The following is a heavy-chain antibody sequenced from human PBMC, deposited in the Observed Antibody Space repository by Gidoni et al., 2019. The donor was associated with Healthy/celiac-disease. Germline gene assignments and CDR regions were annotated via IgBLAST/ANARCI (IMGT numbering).Heavy chain of an antibody. CDR2: IKSKTAGGTT. J-gene: IGHJ4*02. CDR3: TTKRGGSGSYQDY. CDR1: GFTFSNAW. V-gene: IGHV3-15*01. D-gene: IGHD3-10*01. Sequence: EVQLVESGGGLVKPGGSLRLSCAASGFTFSNAWMSWVRQAPGKGLEWVGRIKSKTAGGTTDYAAPVKGRFTISRDDSKNTLYLQMNSLKTEDTAVYYCTTKRGGSGSYQDYWGQGTLVTVSS.